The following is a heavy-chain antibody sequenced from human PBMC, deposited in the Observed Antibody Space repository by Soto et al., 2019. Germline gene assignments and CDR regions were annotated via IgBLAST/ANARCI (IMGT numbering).Heavy chain of an antibody. J-gene: IGHJ5*02. Sequence: PSETLSLTCTVSGGSISSGGYYWSWIRQHPGKGLEWIGYIYYSGSTYYNPSLKSRVTISVDTSKNQFSLKLSSVTAADTAVYYCARGGNYDYIWGSYRFVWFDPWGQGTLVTVSS. V-gene: IGHV4-31*03. CDR3: ARGGNYDYIWGSYRFVWFDP. D-gene: IGHD3-16*02. CDR1: GGSISSGGYY. CDR2: IYYSGST.